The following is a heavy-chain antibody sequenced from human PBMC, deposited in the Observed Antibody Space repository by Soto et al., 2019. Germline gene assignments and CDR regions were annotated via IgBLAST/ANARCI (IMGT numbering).Heavy chain of an antibody. CDR1: GFTFSSYA. CDR3: ARDRGPLDSTGYYVGPYY. J-gene: IGHJ4*02. CDR2: ISYDGSNK. D-gene: IGHD3-22*01. V-gene: IGHV3-30-3*01. Sequence: VGSLRLSCAASGFTFSSYAMHWVRQAPGKGLEWVAVISYDGSNKYYADSVKGRFTISRDNSKNTLYLQMNSLRAEDTAVYYCARDRGPLDSTGYYVGPYYWGQGTLVTVSS.